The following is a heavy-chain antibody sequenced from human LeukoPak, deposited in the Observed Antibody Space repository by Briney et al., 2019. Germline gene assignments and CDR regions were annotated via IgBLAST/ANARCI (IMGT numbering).Heavy chain of an antibody. Sequence: GGSLRLSCAASGFTFSDYYMSWIRQAPGKGLEWVSYISSSSSYTNYADSVKGRFTISRDNAKNSLYLQMNSLRAEDTAVYYCARDALITMVRGVIPYYFDYWGQGTLVTVSS. CDR1: GFTFSDYY. CDR3: ARDALITMVRGVIPYYFDY. J-gene: IGHJ4*02. D-gene: IGHD3-10*01. CDR2: ISSSSSYT. V-gene: IGHV3-11*05.